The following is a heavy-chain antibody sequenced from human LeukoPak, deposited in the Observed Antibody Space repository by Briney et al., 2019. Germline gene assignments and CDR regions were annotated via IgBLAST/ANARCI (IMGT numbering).Heavy chain of an antibody. CDR1: GFTFDDNV. D-gene: IGHD3-16*01. J-gene: IGHJ6*02. V-gene: IGHV3-43*02. CDR3: ARGLGDYYYYYGMDL. Sequence: GGSLRLSCAASGFTFDDNVMHWVRQPPGKGLEWISLITDDGGATYYADSVMGRFTISGDNSKKSLYLQMNRLRTEDTAFYYCARGLGDYYYYYGMDLWGPGTTVTVSS. CDR2: ITDDGGAT.